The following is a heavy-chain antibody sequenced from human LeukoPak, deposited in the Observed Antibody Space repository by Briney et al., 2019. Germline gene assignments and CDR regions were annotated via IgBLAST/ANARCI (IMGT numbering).Heavy chain of an antibody. CDR1: GGSISSRSYY. Sequence: PSETLSLTCTVSGGSISSRSYYWGWIRQPPGKGLEWIGSIFYSGSTYYNPSLKSRVTISVDTSKNQFSLKVNSVTAADTAVYYCVRGWGPEFDYWGQGTLVTVSS. D-gene: IGHD3-16*01. V-gene: IGHV4-39*01. J-gene: IGHJ4*02. CDR2: IFYSGST. CDR3: VRGWGPEFDY.